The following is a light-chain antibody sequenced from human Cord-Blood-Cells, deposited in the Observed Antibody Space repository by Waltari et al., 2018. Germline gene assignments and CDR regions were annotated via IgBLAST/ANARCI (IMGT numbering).Light chain of an antibody. CDR2: EGS. J-gene: IGLJ3*02. CDR1: SSDAGSYNL. CDR3: CSYAGSSTGV. V-gene: IGLV2-23*01. Sequence: QSALTQPASVSGSPGQSITISCTGTSSDAGSYNLVSWYQQHPGKAPKLMIYEGSKRPSVVSNRFSGSKSGNTGSLTISGFQAEDEADYYCCSYAGSSTGVFGGGTKLTVL.